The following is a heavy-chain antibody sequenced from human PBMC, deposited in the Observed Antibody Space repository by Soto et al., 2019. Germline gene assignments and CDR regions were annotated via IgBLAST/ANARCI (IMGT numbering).Heavy chain of an antibody. J-gene: IGHJ5*02. CDR2: IYTSGST. CDR3: AREDGRRPHNWFDP. Sequence: QVQLQESGPGLVKPSETLSLTCTVSGGSISSYYWSWIRQPAGKGLEWIGRIYTSGSTNYNPSLKSRVTMSVDTSKNQFSLKLSSVTAADMAVYYCAREDGRRPHNWFDPWGQGTLVTVSS. CDR1: GGSISSYY. D-gene: IGHD1-26*01. V-gene: IGHV4-4*07.